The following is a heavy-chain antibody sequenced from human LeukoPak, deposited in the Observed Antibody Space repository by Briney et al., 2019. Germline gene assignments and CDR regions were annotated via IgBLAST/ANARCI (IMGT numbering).Heavy chain of an antibody. D-gene: IGHD3-22*01. CDR3: VKELYSDNGGYNDAFDL. Sequence: GGSLRLSCSASGFTFSNYVIHWVRQAPGNGLEGVSAISSNGGSTYYADSVKGRFTISRDNSKNTLYLQMRSLRAEDTAVYYCVKELYSDNGGYNDAFDLWGQGTMVTVSP. CDR2: ISSNGGST. V-gene: IGHV3-64D*09. J-gene: IGHJ3*01. CDR1: GFTFSNYV.